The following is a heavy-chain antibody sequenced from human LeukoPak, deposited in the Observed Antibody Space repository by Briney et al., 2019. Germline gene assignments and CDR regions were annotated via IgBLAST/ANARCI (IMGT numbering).Heavy chain of an antibody. D-gene: IGHD5-12*01. J-gene: IGHJ3*02. Sequence: SETLSLTCTVSGGSISSYYWSWIRQPPGKGLEWIGYIYYSGSTNYNPSLKSRVTISVDASKNQFSLKLSSVTAADTAVYYCARGAVATIGAFDIWGQGTMVTVSS. CDR2: IYYSGST. V-gene: IGHV4-59*01. CDR3: ARGAVATIGAFDI. CDR1: GGSISSYY.